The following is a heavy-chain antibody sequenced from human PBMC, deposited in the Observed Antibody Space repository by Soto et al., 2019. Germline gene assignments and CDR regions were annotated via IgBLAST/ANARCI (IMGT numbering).Heavy chain of an antibody. CDR2: IIPILGIA. CDR3: ASSQGYCSSTICYGFFAY. J-gene: IGHJ4*02. V-gene: IGHV1-69*02. D-gene: IGHD2-2*01. CDR1: GGTFSSYT. Sequence: QVQLVQSGAEVRKPGSSVKVSCKASGGTFSSYTISWVRQAPGQGLEWMGRIIPILGIANYAQKFQGRVTITADKATSTAYMELSSLRSEDTAVYYCASSQGYCSSTICYGFFAYWGQGTLVTVSS.